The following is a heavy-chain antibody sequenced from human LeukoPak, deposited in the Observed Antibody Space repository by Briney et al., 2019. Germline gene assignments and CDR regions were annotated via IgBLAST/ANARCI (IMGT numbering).Heavy chain of an antibody. CDR3: ARDPPGHYYDSSGYYYRFDY. J-gene: IGHJ4*02. CDR2: ISAYNGNT. V-gene: IGHV1-18*01. CDR1: GYTFTSYG. D-gene: IGHD3-22*01. Sequence: GASVTVSCTASGYTFTSYGISWVRQAPGQGLEWMGWISAYNGNTNYAQKLQGRVTMTTDTSTSTAYMELRSLRSDDTAVYYCARDPPGHYYDSSGYYYRFDYWGQGTLVTVSS.